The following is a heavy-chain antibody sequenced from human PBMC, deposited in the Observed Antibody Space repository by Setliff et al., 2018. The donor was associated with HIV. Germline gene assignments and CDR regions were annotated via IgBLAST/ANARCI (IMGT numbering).Heavy chain of an antibody. D-gene: IGHD6-13*01. CDR2: IKQDGSEK. J-gene: IGHJ1*01. CDR3: AKDGSGWSQL. Sequence: QPGGSLRLSCAASGLFFKNAWMSWVRQAPGKGLEWVANIKQDGSEKYYVDSVKGRFTISRDNAKNSLYLQMNSLRAEDTAVYYCAKDGSGWSQLWGQGTLVTVSS. CDR1: GLFFKNAW. V-gene: IGHV3-7*01.